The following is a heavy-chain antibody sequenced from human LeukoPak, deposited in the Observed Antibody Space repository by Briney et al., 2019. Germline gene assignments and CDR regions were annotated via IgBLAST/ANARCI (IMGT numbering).Heavy chain of an antibody. V-gene: IGHV1-46*01. J-gene: IGHJ4*02. Sequence: ASVKVSCKASGYTFTSYYMHWVRQAPGQGLVWMGIINPSGGSTSYAQKFQGRVTMTRDTSTSTVYMELSSLRSEDTAVYYCARKMSIAAHFDYWGQGTLVTVSS. CDR1: GYTFTSYY. CDR3: ARKMSIAAHFDY. CDR2: INPSGGST. D-gene: IGHD6-6*01.